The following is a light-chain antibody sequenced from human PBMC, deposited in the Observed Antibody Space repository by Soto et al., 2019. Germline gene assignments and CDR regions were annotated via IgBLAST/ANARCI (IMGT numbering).Light chain of an antibody. J-gene: IGLJ1*01. CDR1: SSNIGNNY. CDR3: SSYTTSSTPSYV. Sequence: QSVLTQPPSVSAAPGQKVTISCSGSSSNIGNNYVSWYQQLPGTAPKLLIYDNNKRPSGIPDRFSGSKSGTSATLGITGLQTGDEADYYCSSYTTSSTPSYVFGTGTKVTVL. CDR2: DNN. V-gene: IGLV1-51*01.